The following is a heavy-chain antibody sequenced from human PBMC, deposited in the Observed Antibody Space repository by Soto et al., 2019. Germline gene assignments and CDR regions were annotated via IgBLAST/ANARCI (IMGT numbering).Heavy chain of an antibody. CDR2: INPSGGST. J-gene: IGHJ3*02. Sequence: ASVKVSCKASGYTFTSYYMHWVRQAPGQGLEWMGIINPSGGSTSYAQKFQGRVTMTRDTSTSTVYMELSSLRSEDTPVYYCARGGGSYLAGTRLDAFDIWGQGTMVTVS. CDR1: GYTFTSYY. CDR3: ARGGGSYLAGTRLDAFDI. D-gene: IGHD1-26*01. V-gene: IGHV1-46*01.